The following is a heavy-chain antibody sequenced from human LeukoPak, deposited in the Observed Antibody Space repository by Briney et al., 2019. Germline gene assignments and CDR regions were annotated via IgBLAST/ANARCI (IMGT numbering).Heavy chain of an antibody. CDR1: GFTFSSYA. J-gene: IGHJ5*02. V-gene: IGHV3-64D*06. Sequence: GGSLRLSCSASGFTFSSYAMNWVRQAPGKGLEYVSAITSNGGSTYYADSVKGRFTISRDNSKNTLYLQMSSLRAEDTAVYYCARASDPWLQLTWGQGTLVTVSS. CDR3: ARASDPWLQLT. D-gene: IGHD5-24*01. CDR2: ITSNGGST.